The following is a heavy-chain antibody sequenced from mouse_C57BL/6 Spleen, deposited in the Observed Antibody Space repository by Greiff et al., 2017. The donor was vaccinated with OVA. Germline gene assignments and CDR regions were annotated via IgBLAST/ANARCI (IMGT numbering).Heavy chain of an antibody. J-gene: IGHJ4*01. D-gene: IGHD1-1*01. CDR3: SRGEGSSYAMDY. CDR1: GYTFTSYW. V-gene: IGHV1-59*01. CDR2: IDPSDSYT. Sequence: QVQLQQPGAELVRPGTSVKLSCKASGYTFTSYWMHWVKQRPGQGLEWIGVIDPSDSYTNYNQKFKGKATLTVDTSSSTAYMQLSSLTSEDSAVYYCSRGEGSSYAMDYWGQGTSVTVSS.